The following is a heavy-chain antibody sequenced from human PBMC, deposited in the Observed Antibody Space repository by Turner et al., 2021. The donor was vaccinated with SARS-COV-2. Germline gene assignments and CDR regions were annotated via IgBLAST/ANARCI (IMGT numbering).Heavy chain of an antibody. J-gene: IGHJ4*02. V-gene: IGHV4-34*01. CDR1: GGSFSTYY. Sequence: QVQLQQWGAGLVKPSETLSLTCGVSGGSFSTYYWSWIRQSPGKGLEWIAEIKRSGSTNYSPSLKSRVTISVDTPKRQISLNLTSVTAADTAIYFCARGQSRGFYGSGRRRFDYWGQGTQVTVSS. CDR2: IKRSGST. D-gene: IGHD3-10*01. CDR3: ARGQSRGFYGSGRRRFDY.